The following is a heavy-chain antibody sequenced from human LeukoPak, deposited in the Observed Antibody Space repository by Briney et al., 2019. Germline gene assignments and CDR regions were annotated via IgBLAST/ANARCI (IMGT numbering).Heavy chain of an antibody. CDR3: AKDFSFAATSYYFDF. CDR2: IDWNSGSI. J-gene: IGHJ4*02. D-gene: IGHD2-15*01. V-gene: IGHV3-9*01. CDR1: GFTFDDYS. Sequence: GGSLRLSCAASGFTFDDYSMHWVRQPPGKGLEWLSGIDWNSGSIGYADSVKGRFTISRDNAKNSLYLQTNSLRADDTAFYYCAKDFSFAATSYYFDFWGRGTLVTVSS.